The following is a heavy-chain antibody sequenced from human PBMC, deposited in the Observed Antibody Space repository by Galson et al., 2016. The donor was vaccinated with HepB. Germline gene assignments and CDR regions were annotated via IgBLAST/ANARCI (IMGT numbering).Heavy chain of an antibody. D-gene: IGHD6-19*01. CDR1: GFTFSSYT. J-gene: IGHJ2*01. CDR2: ISSSSSTI. V-gene: IGHV3-48*02. CDR3: ARTQFSSGYWYFDL. Sequence: SLRLSCAASGFTFSSYTMNWVRRAPGKGLEWVSYISSSSSTIYYADSVKGRFTISRDNAKNSLYLQMNSLRDEDTAVYYCARTQFSSGYWYFDLWGRGTLVTVSS.